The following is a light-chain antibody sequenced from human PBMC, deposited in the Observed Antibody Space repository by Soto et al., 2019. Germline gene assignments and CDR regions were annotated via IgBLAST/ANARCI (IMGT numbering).Light chain of an antibody. CDR1: QSVSNW. V-gene: IGKV1-5*01. CDR3: QHYNSYSEA. J-gene: IGKJ1*01. Sequence: DIQMTQSASTLSASVGERVTITCRASQSVSNWLAWYQQKPGKAPKLLIYDVSSLESGVPSRFSGSGSGTEFTLTISSLQPDDFATYYCQHYNSYSEAFGQGTKVAIK. CDR2: DVS.